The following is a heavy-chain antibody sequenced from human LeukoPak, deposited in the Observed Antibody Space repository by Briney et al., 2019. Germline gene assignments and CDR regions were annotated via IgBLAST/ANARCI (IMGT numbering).Heavy chain of an antibody. CDR2: ISAYNGNT. V-gene: IGHV1-18*01. Sequence: ASVTVSCKASGYTFTSYGISWVRQAPGQGLEWMGWISAYNGNTNYAQKLQGRVTMTTDTSTSTAYMELRSLRSDDTAVYYCAREVDTAMVLGVGTFDYWGQGTLVTVSS. CDR3: AREVDTAMVLGVGTFDY. J-gene: IGHJ4*02. D-gene: IGHD5-18*01. CDR1: GYTFTSYG.